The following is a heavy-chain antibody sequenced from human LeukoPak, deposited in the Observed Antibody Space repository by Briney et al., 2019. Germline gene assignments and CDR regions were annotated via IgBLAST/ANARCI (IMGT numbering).Heavy chain of an antibody. CDR2: IIPILGIA. Sequence: SVKVSCKASGGTFSSYAISWVRQAPGQGLEWMGRIIPILGIANYAQKFQGRVTITADESTSTAYMELSSLRSEDTAVYYCARDQYSSSCYDYWGQGTLVTVSS. J-gene: IGHJ4*02. CDR3: ARDQYSSSCYDY. V-gene: IGHV1-69*04. CDR1: GGTFSSYA. D-gene: IGHD2-2*01.